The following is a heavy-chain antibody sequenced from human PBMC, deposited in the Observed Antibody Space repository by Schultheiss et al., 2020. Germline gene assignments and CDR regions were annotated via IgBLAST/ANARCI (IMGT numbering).Heavy chain of an antibody. V-gene: IGHV4-39*02. J-gene: IGHJ4*02. CDR3: ARDGFSFISQPHLDS. Sequence: SETLSLTCTVSGGSISSSSYYWGWIRQPPGKGLEWVAGLSFDGGRKYHADSVKGRFTISKDMSKDTLYLQMDNLRPDDTAMYYCARDGFSFISQPHLDSWGQGTLVTVSS. CDR1: GGSISSSSYY. D-gene: IGHD3-10*01. CDR2: LSFDGGR.